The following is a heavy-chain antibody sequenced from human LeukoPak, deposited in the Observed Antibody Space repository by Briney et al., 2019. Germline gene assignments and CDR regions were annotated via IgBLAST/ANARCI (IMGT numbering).Heavy chain of an antibody. CDR2: IIPILGIA. V-gene: IGHV1-69*04. Sequence: ASVKVSCKASGGTFSSYAISWVRQAPGQGLEWMGRIIPILGIANYAQKFQGRVTITADKSTSTAYMELSSLRSEDTAVYYCARERMGYYGMYVWGQGTTVTVSS. CDR3: ARERMGYYGMYV. J-gene: IGHJ6*02. CDR1: GGTFSSYA. D-gene: IGHD2-8*01.